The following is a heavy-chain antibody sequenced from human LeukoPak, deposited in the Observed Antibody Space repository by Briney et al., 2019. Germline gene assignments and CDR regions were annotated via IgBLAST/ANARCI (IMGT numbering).Heavy chain of an antibody. CDR3: TRDRWAAGSIAFDL. CDR2: IRSKGYGGTT. Sequence: GGSLRLSCTPSGFXVGDYAMSWVRQAPGKGLEWVGFIRSKGYGGTTEYAASVQGRFSISRDDSKSIAYLQMNSLKSEDSAVYYCTRDRWAAGSIAFDLWGQGTTVTVSS. CDR1: GFXVGDYA. J-gene: IGHJ3*01. V-gene: IGHV3-49*04. D-gene: IGHD6-13*01.